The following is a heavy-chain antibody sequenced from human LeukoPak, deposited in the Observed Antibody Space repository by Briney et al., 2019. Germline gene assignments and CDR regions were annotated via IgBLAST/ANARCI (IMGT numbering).Heavy chain of an antibody. CDR2: ISGGSTYI. CDR3: ARDRAVADRGDLGY. CDR1: GFTFSHYT. J-gene: IGHJ4*02. Sequence: GGSLRLSCAASGFTFSHYTMNWIRQAPGKGLEWVASISGGSTYIFYSPSVGGRVYPGSRGGRRFTVSRDDAKNSLYLQMNSLRAEDTAVYYYARDRAVADRGDLGYWGQGTLVTVSS. D-gene: IGHD6-19*01. V-gene: IGHV3-21*01.